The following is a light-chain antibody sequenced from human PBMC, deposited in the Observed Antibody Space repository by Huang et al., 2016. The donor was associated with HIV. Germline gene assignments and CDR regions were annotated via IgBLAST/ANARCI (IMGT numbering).Light chain of an antibody. CDR2: AAS. J-gene: IGKJ1*01. CDR3: QQSKITPWT. Sequence: DMQMTQSPSSLSASVGDRVTITCRASQSISSNLNWYQHEPGKAPKLLIYAASTLQSGGPSRFSGSGSGTDFTLTINSLQPEDFATYYCQQSKITPWTFGQGTKVEIK. CDR1: QSISSN. V-gene: IGKV1-39*01.